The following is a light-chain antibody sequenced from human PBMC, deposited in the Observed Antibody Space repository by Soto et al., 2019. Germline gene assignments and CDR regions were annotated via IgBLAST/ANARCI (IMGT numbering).Light chain of an antibody. CDR3: CSYADRYIYVL. Sequence: QSVLTQPRSVSGSPGQSVTISCTGSSSDVGAYNHVSWYQQHPGKAPKLLVYEVTKRPSGVPDRFSGSKSDNTASLTISGLQGDDEADYYCCSYADRYIYVLFGGGTKLTVL. V-gene: IGLV2-11*01. CDR2: EVT. J-gene: IGLJ2*01. CDR1: SSDVGAYNH.